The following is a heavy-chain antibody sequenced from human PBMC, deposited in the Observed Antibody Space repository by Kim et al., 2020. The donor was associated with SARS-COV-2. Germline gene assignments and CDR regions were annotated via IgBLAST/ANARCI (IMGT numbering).Heavy chain of an antibody. Sequence: GGSLRLSCAASGFTFSNAWMSWVRQAPGKGLEWVGRIKSKTDGGTTDYAAPVKGKFTISRDDSKNTLYLQMNSLKTEDTAVYYCTTSYCGGDCYSGVGLDYWVQGTLVTVSS. CDR1: GFTFSNAW. CDR3: TTSYCGGDCYSGVGLDY. CDR2: IKSKTDGGTT. V-gene: IGHV3-15*01. J-gene: IGHJ4*02. D-gene: IGHD2-21*02.